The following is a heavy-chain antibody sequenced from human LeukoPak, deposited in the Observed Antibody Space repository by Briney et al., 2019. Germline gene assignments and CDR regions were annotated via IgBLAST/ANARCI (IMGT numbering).Heavy chain of an antibody. Sequence: GGSLRLSCAASGFTFSNYWMHWVRQAPGKGLVWVSRLNSDGSITSYADSVKGRFTISRDNAKNTLYLQMNSLRAEDTAVYYCSRGGYGDYNNWFDPWGQGTLVIVSS. CDR3: SRGGYGDYNNWFDP. CDR2: LNSDGSIT. D-gene: IGHD4-17*01. J-gene: IGHJ5*02. CDR1: GFTFSNYW. V-gene: IGHV3-74*01.